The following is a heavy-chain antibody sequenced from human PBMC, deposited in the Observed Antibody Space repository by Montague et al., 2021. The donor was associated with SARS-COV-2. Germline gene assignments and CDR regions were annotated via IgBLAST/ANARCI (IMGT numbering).Heavy chain of an antibody. V-gene: IGHV6-1*01. J-gene: IGHJ6*02. CDR3: ARDAANTRIAVAGYYYYYAMDV. Sequence: CAISGDSVSSNRAAWNWIRQSPSRGPEWLGRTYFRSQWYSDYAVSVKSRITINPDTSKNQFSLQLNSVTPEDTAVYYCARDAANTRIAVAGYYYYYAMDVGGQGTTVTVSS. CDR2: TYFRSQWYS. D-gene: IGHD6-19*01. CDR1: GDSVSSNRAA.